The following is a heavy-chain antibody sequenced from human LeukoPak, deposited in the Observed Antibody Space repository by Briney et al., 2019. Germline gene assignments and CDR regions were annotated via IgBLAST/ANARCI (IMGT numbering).Heavy chain of an antibody. J-gene: IGHJ5*02. Sequence: SETLSLTCTVSGGSISSYYWSWIRQPPGKGLEWIGYIYYSGSTNYNPSLKSRVTISVDTSKNQFSLKLSSVTAAGTAVYYCARGYYDSSGSNWFDPWGQGTLVTVSS. D-gene: IGHD3-22*01. CDR2: IYYSGST. CDR1: GGSISSYY. CDR3: ARGYYDSSGSNWFDP. V-gene: IGHV4-59*01.